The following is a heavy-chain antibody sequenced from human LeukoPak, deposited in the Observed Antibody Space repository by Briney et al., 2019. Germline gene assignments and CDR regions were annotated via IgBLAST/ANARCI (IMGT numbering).Heavy chain of an antibody. D-gene: IGHD4-17*01. CDR3: ARDRDYGDYDDDY. J-gene: IGHJ4*02. V-gene: IGHV3-66*01. CDR2: IYSGGST. Sequence: GGSLRLSCAASEFTFSTYAMSWVRQAPGKGLEWVSVIYSGGSTYYADSVKGRFTISRDNSKNTLYLQMNSLRAEDTAVYYCARDRDYGDYDDDYWGQGTLVTVSS. CDR1: EFTFSTYA.